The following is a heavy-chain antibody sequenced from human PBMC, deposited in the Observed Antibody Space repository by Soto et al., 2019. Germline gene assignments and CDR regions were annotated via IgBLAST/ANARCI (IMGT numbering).Heavy chain of an antibody. J-gene: IGHJ3*02. CDR3: ARVPYYYGSGSYDRAFDI. CDR2: ISSSSSYI. D-gene: IGHD3-10*01. Sequence: GGSLRLSCAASGFTFSSYSMNWVRQAPGKGLEWVSSISSSSSYIYYADSVKGRFTISRDNAKNSLYLQMNSLRAEDTAVYYCARVPYYYGSGSYDRAFDIWGQGTMVTVSS. V-gene: IGHV3-21*01. CDR1: GFTFSSYS.